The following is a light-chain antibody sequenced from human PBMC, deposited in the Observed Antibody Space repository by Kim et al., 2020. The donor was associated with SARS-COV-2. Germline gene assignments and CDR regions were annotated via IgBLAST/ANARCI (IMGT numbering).Light chain of an antibody. CDR1: RSNIGSYA. V-gene: IGLV1-44*01. J-gene: IGLJ2*01. Sequence: QSVLSQPPSVSGTPGQRVTISCSGSRSNIGSYAVNWYQQFPGKAPKLLIYGNDERPSEVPDRFSASKSGTSASLAISGLQSEDEADYYCASWDDSLNGLFGGGTKVTVL. CDR3: ASWDDSLNGL. CDR2: GND.